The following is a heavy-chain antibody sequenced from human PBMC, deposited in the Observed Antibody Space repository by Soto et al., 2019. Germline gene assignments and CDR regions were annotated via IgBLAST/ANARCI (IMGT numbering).Heavy chain of an antibody. J-gene: IGHJ4*02. Sequence: EVQLVESGGGLVQPGGSLRLSCAASGFTFSSYSMNWVRQAPGKGLEWVSYISSSSSTIYYADSVKGQFTISRDNTNNSLYLQMNSLTAEDTAVYYCARELTRDYYGDYYQGPYFDYWGQGTLVTFSS. CDR2: ISSSSSTI. D-gene: IGHD4-17*01. CDR3: ARELTRDYYGDYYQGPYFDY. CDR1: GFTFSSYS. V-gene: IGHV3-48*01.